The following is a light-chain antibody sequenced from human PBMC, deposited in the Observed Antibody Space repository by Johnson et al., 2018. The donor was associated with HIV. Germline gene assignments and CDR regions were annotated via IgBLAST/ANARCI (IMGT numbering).Light chain of an antibody. CDR2: ENN. J-gene: IGLJ1*01. Sequence: QSVLKQPPSVSAAPGQKVTISCSGSSSNIGSNYVSWYQQLPGTAPKLLIYENNKRPSGIPDRFSGSKSGTSATLGITGLQTGDEADYYCGTLDSSLSAPYVFGTGTKVTVL. CDR1: SSNIGSNY. CDR3: GTLDSSLSAPYV. V-gene: IGLV1-51*02.